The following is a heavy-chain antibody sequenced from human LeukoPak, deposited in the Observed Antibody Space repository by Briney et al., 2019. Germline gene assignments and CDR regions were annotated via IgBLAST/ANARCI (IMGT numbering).Heavy chain of an antibody. Sequence: PGGSLRLXCAASGFTFNNYWMNWVRQAPGKGLEWVSYISSSSSTIYYADSVKGRFTISRDNAKNSLYLQMNSLRAEDTAVYYCAREGANYGAGYFQHWGQGTLVTVSS. CDR2: ISSSSSTI. CDR3: AREGANYGAGYFQH. CDR1: GFTFNNYW. J-gene: IGHJ1*01. D-gene: IGHD4-17*01. V-gene: IGHV3-48*01.